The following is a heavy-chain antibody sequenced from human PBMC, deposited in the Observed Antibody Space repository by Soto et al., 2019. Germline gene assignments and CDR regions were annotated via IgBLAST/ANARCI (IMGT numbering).Heavy chain of an antibody. V-gene: IGHV1-69*13. CDR1: GGTFSSYA. CDR2: IIPIFGTA. D-gene: IGHD1-20*01. Sequence: SVKVSCKASGGTFSSYAISWVRQAPGQGLEWMGGIIPIFGTANYAQKFQGRVTITADESTSTAYMELSSLRSEDTAVYYCASVSITGTTVPYYYYYYGMDVWGQGTTVTVSS. CDR3: ASVSITGTTVPYYYYYYGMDV. J-gene: IGHJ6*02.